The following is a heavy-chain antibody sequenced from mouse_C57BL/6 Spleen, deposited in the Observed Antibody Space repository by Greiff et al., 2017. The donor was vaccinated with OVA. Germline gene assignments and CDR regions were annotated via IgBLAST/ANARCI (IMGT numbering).Heavy chain of an antibody. CDR2: IYPGSGSS. V-gene: IGHV1-55*01. J-gene: IGHJ1*03. Sequence: VQLQQPGAELVKPGASVKMSCKASGYTFTSYWITWVKQRPGQGLEWIGDIYPGSGSSNYNEKFKSKATLTVDTSSSTAYMQLSSLTSEDSAVYYCARKWDWYFDVWGTGTTVTVSS. CDR1: GYTFTSYW. CDR3: ARKWDWYFDV.